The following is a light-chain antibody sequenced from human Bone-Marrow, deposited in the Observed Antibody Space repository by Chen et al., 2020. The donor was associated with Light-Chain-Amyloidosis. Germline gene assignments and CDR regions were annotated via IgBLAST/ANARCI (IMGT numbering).Light chain of an antibody. J-gene: IGKJ2*01. CDR2: DAS. CDR1: QRISKF. Sequence: EIVLTQSPATLSLSPGERAALSCRASQRISKFLAWYQHKPGQAPRLLIYDASIRATGIPARFSGSGSGTEFTLTSNSLEPEDFAVYYCQERTNWPLYTFGQGTKLEI. CDR3: QERTNWPLYT. V-gene: IGKV3-11*01.